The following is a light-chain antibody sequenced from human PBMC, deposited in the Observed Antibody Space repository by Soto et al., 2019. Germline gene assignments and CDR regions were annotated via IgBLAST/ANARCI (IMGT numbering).Light chain of an antibody. CDR3: HQGHRTPPWT. CDR1: QSITMF. Sequence: DIQMPQSPSSLSASVGDRVTITCRESQSITMFLKWYQQKPGKAPKHLIYAASTLQNGVSSRFSGSGSGTEFTLTISSLQPEDFAPYYCHQGHRTPPWTFGQGTKVDIK. J-gene: IGKJ1*01. V-gene: IGKV1-39*01. CDR2: AAS.